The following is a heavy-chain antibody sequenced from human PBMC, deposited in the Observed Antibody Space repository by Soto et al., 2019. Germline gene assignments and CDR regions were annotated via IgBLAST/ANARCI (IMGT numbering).Heavy chain of an antibody. CDR3: ARDFTYCGGDCDWFDP. J-gene: IGHJ5*02. CDR2: INPNSGGT. Sequence: QVQLVQSGAEVKKPGASVKVSCKASGYTFTGYYMHWVRQAPGQGLEWMGWINPNSGGTNYAQKFQGRVTMTRYTSISTAYMELSRLRSDDTAVYYCARDFTYCGGDCDWFDPWGQGTLVTVSS. V-gene: IGHV1-2*02. D-gene: IGHD2-21*02. CDR1: GYTFTGYY.